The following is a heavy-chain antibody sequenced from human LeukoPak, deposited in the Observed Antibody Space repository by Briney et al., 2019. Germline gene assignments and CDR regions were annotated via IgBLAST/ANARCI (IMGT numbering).Heavy chain of an antibody. CDR3: ARVSQWPDP. D-gene: IGHD6-19*01. V-gene: IGHV1-2*02. J-gene: IGHJ5*02. CDR2: INPVTGGT. Sequence: GASVKVSCKASGYAFTGYYIHWLRQAPGQGLEWMGWINPVTGGTKYARKFQDRVILTRDTSISTAYMELSRLRFDDTAVYYCARVSQWPDPWGQGSLVTVSS. CDR1: GYAFTGYY.